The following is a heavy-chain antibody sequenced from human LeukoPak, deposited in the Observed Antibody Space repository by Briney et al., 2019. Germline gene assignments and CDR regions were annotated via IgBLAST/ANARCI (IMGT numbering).Heavy chain of an antibody. Sequence: GGSLRLSCSASGFTFSSYAMRWVRQAPGKGLEYVSAISSNGGSTYYADSVKGRFTISRDNSKNTLYLQMSSLRAEDTAVYYCVKVIYDSSGYYWGQGTLVTVSS. V-gene: IGHV3-64D*06. CDR3: VKVIYDSSGYY. CDR1: GFTFSSYA. D-gene: IGHD3-22*01. J-gene: IGHJ4*02. CDR2: ISSNGGST.